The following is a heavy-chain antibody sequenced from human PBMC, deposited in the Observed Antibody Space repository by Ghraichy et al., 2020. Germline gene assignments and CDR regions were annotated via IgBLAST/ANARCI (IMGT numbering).Heavy chain of an antibody. V-gene: IGHV3-7*01. CDR3: ARALGYCSGGYCPFDY. CDR2: IKEDGSEK. CDR1: GFTFSTYW. Sequence: GESLNISCAASGFTFSTYWMSWVRQAPGKGLEWVANIKEDGSEKYYEDSVKGRFTISRDNAKNSLYLQMNSLRAEDTAVYYCARALGYCSGGYCPFDYWGQGTLVTVSS. J-gene: IGHJ4*02. D-gene: IGHD2-15*01.